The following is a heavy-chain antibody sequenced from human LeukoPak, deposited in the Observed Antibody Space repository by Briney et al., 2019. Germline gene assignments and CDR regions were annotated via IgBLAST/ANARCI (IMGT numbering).Heavy chain of an antibody. J-gene: IGHJ4*02. D-gene: IGHD5-24*01. CDR3: ASGYKTVSVFDH. V-gene: IGHV1-46*01. CDR2: INSCVAGT. Sequence: ASVTVSFKASGYTFTTYYMHWVRQAPGQGRVGIGLINSCVAGTMYAQKFQRRLTMPRDTSTSTVYMELSSLRSEDTAVYYCASGYKTVSVFDHWGQGTLVTVSS. CDR1: GYTFTTYY.